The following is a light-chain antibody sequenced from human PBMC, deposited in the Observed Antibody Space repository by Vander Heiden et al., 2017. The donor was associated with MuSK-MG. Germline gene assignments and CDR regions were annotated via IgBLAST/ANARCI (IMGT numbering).Light chain of an antibody. Sequence: DIVMTQSPDSLAVSLGERATINCKSSQSVLYSSNNKNYLAWYQQKPGQPPQLLIYWASTREAGVPDRFSGRGSGTDFTLTISSLQAEDVAVYYCQQYDSTPRTFGQGTKVEIK. CDR3: QQYDSTPRT. CDR1: QSVLYSSNNKNY. V-gene: IGKV4-1*01. J-gene: IGKJ1*01. CDR2: WAS.